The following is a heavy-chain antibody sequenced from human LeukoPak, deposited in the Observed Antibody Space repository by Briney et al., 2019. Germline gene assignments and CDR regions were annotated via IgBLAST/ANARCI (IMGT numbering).Heavy chain of an antibody. J-gene: IGHJ5*02. CDR2: IYYSGST. CDR3: ARRAFGQWLVMGDWFDP. D-gene: IGHD6-19*01. Sequence: SETLSLTCTVSGGSISSSSYYWGWIRQPPGKGLEWIGSIYYSGSTYYNPSLKSRVTISVDTSKNQFSLKLSSVTAADTAVYYCARRAFGQWLVMGDWFDPWGQGTLVTVSS. CDR1: GGSISSSSYY. V-gene: IGHV4-39*01.